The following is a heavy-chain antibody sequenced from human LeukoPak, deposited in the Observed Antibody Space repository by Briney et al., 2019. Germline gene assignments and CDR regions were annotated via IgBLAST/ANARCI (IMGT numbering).Heavy chain of an antibody. J-gene: IGHJ3*02. CDR3: AKEGYSSFAFDI. CDR1: GFTFDDYA. V-gene: IGHV3-9*01. D-gene: IGHD6-19*01. Sequence: GRSLRLSCAASGFTFDDYAMHWVRQAPGKGLEWVSGISWNSGSIGYADSVKGRFTISRGNAKNSLYLQMNSLRAEDTALYYCAKEGYSSFAFDIWGQGTVVTVSS. CDR2: ISWNSGSI.